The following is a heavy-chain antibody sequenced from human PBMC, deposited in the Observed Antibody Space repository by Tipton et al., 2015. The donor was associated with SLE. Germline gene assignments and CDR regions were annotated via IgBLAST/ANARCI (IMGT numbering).Heavy chain of an antibody. D-gene: IGHD3-22*01. CDR3: ARDFDYCDSSGYEGY. Sequence: SLRLSCAASGFTFSSYWMHWVRQAPGKGLVWVSRINSDGSSTSYADSVKGRFTISRDNAKNTLYLQMNSLRAEDTAVYYCARDFDYCDSSGYEGYWGQGTLVTVSS. J-gene: IGHJ4*02. V-gene: IGHV3-74*01. CDR1: GFTFSSYW. CDR2: INSDGSST.